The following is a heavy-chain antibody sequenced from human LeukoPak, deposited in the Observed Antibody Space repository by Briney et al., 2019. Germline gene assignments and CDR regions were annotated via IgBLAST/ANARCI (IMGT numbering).Heavy chain of an antibody. D-gene: IGHD2-2*01. V-gene: IGHV3-30*18. CDR2: ISYDGRNT. J-gene: IGHJ4*02. Sequence: GGSLRLSCAASGFTFSTHGMHWVRQAPGKGLEWLVVISYDGRNTYYADSVKGRLTISRDNSKNTLFLQMNSLRGEDTAVYYCAKDRLVVAPAAMTSNFDYWGQGTLVTVSS. CDR3: AKDRLVVAPAAMTSNFDY. CDR1: GFTFSTHG.